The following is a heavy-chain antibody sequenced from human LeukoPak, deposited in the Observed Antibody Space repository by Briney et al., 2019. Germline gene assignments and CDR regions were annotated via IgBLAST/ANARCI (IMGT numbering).Heavy chain of an antibody. CDR3: ARGWEYCSGGSCYPYYFDY. V-gene: IGHV5-51*01. Sequence: GESLKISCKGSGYSFTSYWIGRVRQMPGKGLEWMGIIYPGDSDTRYSPSFQGQVTISADKSISTAYLQWSSLKASDTAMYYCARGWEYCSGGSCYPYYFDYWGQGTLVTVSS. D-gene: IGHD2-15*01. CDR2: IYPGDSDT. J-gene: IGHJ4*02. CDR1: GYSFTSYW.